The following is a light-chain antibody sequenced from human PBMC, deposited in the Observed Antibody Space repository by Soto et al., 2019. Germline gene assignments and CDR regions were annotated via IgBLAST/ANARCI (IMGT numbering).Light chain of an antibody. CDR3: QQYKNWLWT. V-gene: IGKV3-15*01. CDR2: GAY. CDR1: QTVSTN. J-gene: IGKJ1*01. Sequence: EVLISHSPSTLSVTPENGAARSCRASQTVSTNLAWYQQRNGQAPRLLIYGAYNRATGIPARFSGSGYGTEFNLTITSLQSEDLAVYYCQQYKNWLWTSGQGTKVDIK.